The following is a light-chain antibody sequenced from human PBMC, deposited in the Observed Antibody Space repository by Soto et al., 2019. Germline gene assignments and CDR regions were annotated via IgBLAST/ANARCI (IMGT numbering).Light chain of an antibody. CDR2: GAS. J-gene: IGKJ2*01. CDR3: QQYGTSPFN. Sequence: EIVLTQSPGTLSLSPGERATLSCRASQSVTSSYLAWYQQRPGQAPRLLIYGASSRATGIPDRFSGSGSGADFTVTISRLEHEDSAVYYCQQYGTSPFNFGQGTKLEI. CDR1: QSVTSSY. V-gene: IGKV3-20*01.